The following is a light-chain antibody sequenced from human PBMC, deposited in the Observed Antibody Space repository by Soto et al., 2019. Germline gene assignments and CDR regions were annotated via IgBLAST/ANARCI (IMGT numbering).Light chain of an antibody. Sequence: EIVLTQSPANLSLSPGERATLSCRASQSVSSYLAWYQQKPGQTPRLLIYGAFNRATGIPARFSGSGSGTDFTLTISSLEPEDFAVYYCQQRSDWRYTFGQGTKLDIK. CDR1: QSVSSY. V-gene: IGKV3-11*01. J-gene: IGKJ2*01. CDR3: QQRSDWRYT. CDR2: GAF.